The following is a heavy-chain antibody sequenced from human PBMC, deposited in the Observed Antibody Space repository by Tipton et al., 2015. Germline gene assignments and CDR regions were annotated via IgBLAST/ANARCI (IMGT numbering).Heavy chain of an antibody. Sequence: GSLRLSCVVSSGSFSDDDWWTWLRQPPGKGLEWIGEIFHSGSTNYNPSLKSRVTMSVDRSKNHFSLNLTSVTASDTAIYYCARQFYWGRWSRSHRSFDPWGQGTLVTVSS. D-gene: IGHD1-14*01. V-gene: IGHV4-4*02. CDR2: IFHSGST. CDR1: SGSFSDDDW. J-gene: IGHJ5*02. CDR3: ARQFYWGRWSRSHRSFDP.